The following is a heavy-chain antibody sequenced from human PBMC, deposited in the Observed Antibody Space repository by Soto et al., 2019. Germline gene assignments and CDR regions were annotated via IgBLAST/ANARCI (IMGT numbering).Heavy chain of an antibody. J-gene: IGHJ4*02. V-gene: IGHV4-59*01. CDR2: IYYSGST. Sequence: SETLSLTCTVSGGSISSYYWSWIRQPPGKGLEWIGYIYYSGSTNYNPSLESRGTISVDTSKNQFSLKLSSVTAADTAVYYCAREGRYYYGSGNFDYWGQGTLVTVSS. CDR3: AREGRYYYGSGNFDY. D-gene: IGHD3-10*01. CDR1: GGSISSYY.